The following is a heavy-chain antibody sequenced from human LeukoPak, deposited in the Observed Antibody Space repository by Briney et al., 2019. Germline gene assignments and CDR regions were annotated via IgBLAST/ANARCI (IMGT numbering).Heavy chain of an antibody. J-gene: IGHJ5*02. CDR2: IKQDGSEK. V-gene: IGHV3-7*01. CDR3: ARHLMAGTVNWFDP. Sequence: PGGSLRLSCAASGFTFSYYWMNWVRQAPGKGLEWVANIKQDGSEKDYVDSVKGRFTISRDNANNSLYLQMSSLRVEDTAVYYCARHLMAGTVNWFDPWGQGTLVTVSS. D-gene: IGHD6-19*01. CDR1: GFTFSYYW.